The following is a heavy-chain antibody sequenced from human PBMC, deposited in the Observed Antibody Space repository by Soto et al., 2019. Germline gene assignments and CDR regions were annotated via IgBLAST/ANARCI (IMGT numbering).Heavy chain of an antibody. CDR3: TTTPKYYYGSGSSTLGDYYYYYGMDV. CDR1: GFTFSNAW. J-gene: IGHJ6*02. CDR2: IKSKTDGGTT. V-gene: IGHV3-15*07. Sequence: PGGALRLSCAASGFTFSNAWMNWVRQAPGEGLEWVGRIKSKTDGGTTDYAAPVKGRFTISRDDSKNTLYLQMNSLKTEDTAVYYCTTTPKYYYGSGSSTLGDYYYYYGMDVWGQGTTVTVSS. D-gene: IGHD3-10*01.